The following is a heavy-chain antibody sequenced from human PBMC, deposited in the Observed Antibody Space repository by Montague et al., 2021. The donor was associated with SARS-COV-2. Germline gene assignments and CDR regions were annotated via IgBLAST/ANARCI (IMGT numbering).Heavy chain of an antibody. CDR2: INHSGNT. J-gene: IGHJ5*02. CDR1: SGSLSGYY. CDR3: ARGADYDFWSGYLRYKWFDP. Sequence: SETLSLTCAVYSGSLSGYYWAWIRQTPGKGLEWIGEINHSGNTNYNPSLKSRLTISVDTSKKQFSLKLSSVTTADTAVYYCARGADYDFWSGYLRYKWFDPWGLGTPVTVSS. V-gene: IGHV4-34*01. D-gene: IGHD3-3*01.